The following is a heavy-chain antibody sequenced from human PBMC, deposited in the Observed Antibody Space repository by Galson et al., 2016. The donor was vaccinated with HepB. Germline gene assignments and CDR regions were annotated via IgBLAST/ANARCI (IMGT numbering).Heavy chain of an antibody. D-gene: IGHD5-24*01. CDR3: ARGARFLHDLDF. Sequence: SVKVSCKASGYTFTSYGISWVRQAPGQGLEWMGWISAYNGNTNYAQKLQGRVTMTTDTSTNTVYMELTNLRSEDTAVYYCARGARFLHDLDFWGQGTLVTVSS. CDR2: ISAYNGNT. CDR1: GYTFTSYG. J-gene: IGHJ4*02. V-gene: IGHV1-18*01.